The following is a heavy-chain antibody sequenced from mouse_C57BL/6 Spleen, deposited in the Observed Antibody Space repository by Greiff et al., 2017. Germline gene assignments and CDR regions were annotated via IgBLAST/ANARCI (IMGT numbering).Heavy chain of an antibody. CDR3: VRQDYYGSSYDY. V-gene: IGHV10-1*01. CDR2: IRSKSNNYAT. J-gene: IGHJ2*01. D-gene: IGHD1-1*01. CDR1: GFSFNTYA. Sequence: EVQGVESGGGLVQPKGSLKLSCAASGFSFNTYAMNWVRQAPGKGLDWVARIRSKSNNYATYYADSVKDRFTISRDDSESMLYLQMNNLKTEDTAMYYCVRQDYYGSSYDYWGQGTTLTVSS.